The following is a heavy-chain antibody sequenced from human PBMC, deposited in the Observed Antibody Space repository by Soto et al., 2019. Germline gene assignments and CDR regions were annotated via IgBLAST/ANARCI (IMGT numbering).Heavy chain of an antibody. J-gene: IGHJ4*02. V-gene: IGHV3-23*01. CDR2: INGGGVST. CDR3: AKSPRYCTNGLCYPVYYFDY. CDR1: GFTFSSDA. D-gene: IGHD2-8*01. Sequence: EVQRLESGGGLVQPGGSLRLSCAASGFTFSSDAMSWVRQAPGKGLEWVSGINGGGVSTYYAESVKGRFTISRDNSKNTVYLQMNSLRAEDTAVYYCAKSPRYCTNGLCYPVYYFDYWGQGSLVTVSS.